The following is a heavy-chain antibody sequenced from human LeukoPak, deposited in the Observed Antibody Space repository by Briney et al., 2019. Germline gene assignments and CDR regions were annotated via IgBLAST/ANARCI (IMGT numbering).Heavy chain of an antibody. CDR2: IIPIFGTA. CDR3: ARDGGRLTMTYYYSMDV. D-gene: IGHD3-22*01. Sequence: SVKVSCKASGGTFSSYAISWVRQAPGQGLEWMGGIIPIFGTANYAQKFQGRVTITTDESTSTAYMELSSLRAEDTAVYYCARDGGRLTMTYYYSMDVWGKGTTVTVSS. J-gene: IGHJ6*03. CDR1: GGTFSSYA. V-gene: IGHV1-69*05.